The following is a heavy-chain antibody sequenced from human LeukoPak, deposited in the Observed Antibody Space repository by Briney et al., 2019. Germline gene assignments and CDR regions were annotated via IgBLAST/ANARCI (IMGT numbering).Heavy chain of an antibody. CDR3: AKDHAGAVAGTQKNTIDS. Sequence: GGTLRLSCAASGFTISSYAMSWVRQAPGKGLEWVSAISGSGGNTYYADSVKGRFTISRDNSKNTLYLQMNSMRDEDTVVYYCAKDHAGAVAGTQKNTIDSWGQETLVTVSS. J-gene: IGHJ4*02. CDR1: GFTISSYA. CDR2: ISGSGGNT. D-gene: IGHD6-19*01. V-gene: IGHV3-23*01.